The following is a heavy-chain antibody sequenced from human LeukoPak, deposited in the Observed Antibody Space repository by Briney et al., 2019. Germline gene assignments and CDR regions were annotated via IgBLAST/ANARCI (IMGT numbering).Heavy chain of an antibody. CDR2: FHSASRT. Sequence: GGSLRLSCAASGFTVGSNFMSWVRQAPGRGLEWVSGFHSASRTYYADPVKGRFTISRDNSKNTLDLQMNSLRVDDTAVYYCARERVGGEALRGYYFDYWGQGTLVTVSS. CDR3: ARERVGGEALRGYYFDY. D-gene: IGHD3-16*01. J-gene: IGHJ4*02. V-gene: IGHV3-53*01. CDR1: GFTVGSNF.